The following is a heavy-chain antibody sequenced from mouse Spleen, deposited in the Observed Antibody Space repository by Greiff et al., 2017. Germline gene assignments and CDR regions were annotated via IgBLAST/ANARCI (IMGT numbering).Heavy chain of an antibody. D-gene: IGHD4-1*01. J-gene: IGHJ3*01. CDR2: ISSGGSYT. V-gene: IGHV5-9-1*01. CDR3: ARHHWDFAWFAY. Sequence: EVMLVESGGGLVKPGGSLKLSCAASGFTFSSYAMSWVRQTPEKRLEWVATISSGGSYTYYPDSVKGRFTISRDNAKNTLYLQMSSLRSEDTAMYYCARHHWDFAWFAYWGQGTLVTVSA. CDR1: GFTFSSYA.